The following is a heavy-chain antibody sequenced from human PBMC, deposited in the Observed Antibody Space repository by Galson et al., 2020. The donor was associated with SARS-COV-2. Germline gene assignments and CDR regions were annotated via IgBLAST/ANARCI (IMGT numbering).Heavy chain of an antibody. CDR1: GGSINRGAYY. V-gene: IGHV4-31*03. D-gene: IGHD4-17*01. CDR2: IYYSGAT. Sequence: ASETLSLTCTVSGGSINRGAYYWTWIRQHPGKGLEWIGYIYYSGATRYNPSLKSRLSMSLDTSANQFSLSLTSVTAADTAVYYCALAVEDYAAPRGHCNLWGRGNLVTVS. J-gene: IGHJ2*01. CDR3: ALAVEDYAAPRGHCNL.